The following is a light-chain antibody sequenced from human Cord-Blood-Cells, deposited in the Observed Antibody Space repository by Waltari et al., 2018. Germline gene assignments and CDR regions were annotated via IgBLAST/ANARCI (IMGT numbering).Light chain of an antibody. Sequence: SYELTQPPSVSVSPGQTASITCSGDKLGDKNACWYQQKPGQSPVLVIYQDSKRPAGVPKRVSGSNAGNSATLTISGTHGMDEADYYCQAWDSSTAWVFGGGTMLTVL. V-gene: IGLV3-1*01. CDR3: QAWDSSTAWV. CDR2: QDS. CDR1: KLGDKN. J-gene: IGLJ2*01.